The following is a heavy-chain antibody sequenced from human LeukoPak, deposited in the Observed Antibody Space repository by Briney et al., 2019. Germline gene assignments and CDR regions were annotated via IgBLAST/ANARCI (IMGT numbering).Heavy chain of an antibody. CDR2: ISSSSSYI. J-gene: IGHJ4*02. D-gene: IGHD5-24*01. V-gene: IGHV3-21*01. CDR3: ARLERVGGYNSPYFDY. Sequence: GGSLRLSCAASGFTFSSYSMNWVRQAPGKGLEWVSSISSSSSYIYYADSVKGRFTISRDNAKNSLYLQMNSLRAEDTAVYYCARLERVGGYNSPYFDYWGQGTLVTVSS. CDR1: GFTFSSYS.